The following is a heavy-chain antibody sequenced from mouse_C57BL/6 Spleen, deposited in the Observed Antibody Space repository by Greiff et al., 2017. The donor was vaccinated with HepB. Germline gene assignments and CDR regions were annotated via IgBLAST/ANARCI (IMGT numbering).Heavy chain of an antibody. J-gene: IGHJ1*03. D-gene: IGHD2-2*01. CDR1: GYTFTDYY. Sequence: EVQLQQSGPELVKPGASVKISCKASGYTFTDYYMNWVKQSHGKSLEWIGDINPNNGGTSYNQKFKGKATLTVDKSSSTAYMELRSLTSEDSAVYYCARWGSHNGYDGRRYFDVWGTGTTVTVSS. V-gene: IGHV1-26*01. CDR3: ARWGSHNGYDGRRYFDV. CDR2: INPNNGGT.